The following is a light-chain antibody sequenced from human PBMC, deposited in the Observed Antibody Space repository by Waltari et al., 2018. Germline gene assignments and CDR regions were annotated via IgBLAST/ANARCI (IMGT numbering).Light chain of an antibody. CDR3: QQRSTWPLT. CDR2: DAS. V-gene: IGKV3-11*01. Sequence: EIVFTQSPATLSLSPGQRATLSCWASQNIGRHLAWYQQRPGQAPSLVIYDASNRATGIPARFSGSGSGTDFTLTISSLEPEDFAVYYCQQRSTWPLTFGGGTKVDIK. CDR1: QNIGRH. J-gene: IGKJ4*01.